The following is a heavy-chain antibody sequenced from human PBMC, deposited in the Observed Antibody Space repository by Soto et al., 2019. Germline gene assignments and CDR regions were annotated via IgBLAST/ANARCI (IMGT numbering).Heavy chain of an antibody. V-gene: IGHV3-23*01. CDR1: GFTFRTHD. Sequence: EVQLLASGGGLVQPGGSLRLSCAASGFTFRTHDMSWVRQAPGKGLEWVAAISASGGNTYSAASVKGRFTISRDNSKNTLFLQMTGLRVEDPAIYFCVRRYGTYYFDYWGQGMSVTVSS. D-gene: IGHD3-9*01. CDR2: ISASGGNT. J-gene: IGHJ4*02. CDR3: VRRYGTYYFDY.